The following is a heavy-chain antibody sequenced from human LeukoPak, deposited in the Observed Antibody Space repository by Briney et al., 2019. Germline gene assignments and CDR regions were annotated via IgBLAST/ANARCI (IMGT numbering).Heavy chain of an antibody. Sequence: PSETLSLTCTVSGGSISSYYWSWIRQPPGKGLEWIGYVSYSGSTNYNPSLKSRVTISIDTSKNQFSLKLSSVTAADTAVYYCAVGGSWFDPWGQGTLVTVSS. V-gene: IGHV4-59*01. D-gene: IGHD3-16*01. CDR3: AVGGSWFDP. CDR2: VSYSGST. CDR1: GGSISSYY. J-gene: IGHJ5*02.